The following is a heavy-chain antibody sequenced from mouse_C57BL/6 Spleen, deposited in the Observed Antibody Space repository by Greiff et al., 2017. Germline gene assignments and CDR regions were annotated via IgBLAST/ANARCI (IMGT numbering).Heavy chain of an antibody. CDR1: GYAFSSYW. V-gene: IGHV1-80*01. CDR3: ARRGYDYDVGDWYFDV. CDR2: IYPGDGDT. J-gene: IGHJ1*03. Sequence: QVQLQQSGAELVKPGASVKISCKASGYAFSSYWMNWVKQRPGKGLEWIGQIYPGDGDTNYNGKVKGKATLTADKSSSTAYMQLSSLTSEDSAVYFCARRGYDYDVGDWYFDVWGTGTTVTVSS. D-gene: IGHD2-4*01.